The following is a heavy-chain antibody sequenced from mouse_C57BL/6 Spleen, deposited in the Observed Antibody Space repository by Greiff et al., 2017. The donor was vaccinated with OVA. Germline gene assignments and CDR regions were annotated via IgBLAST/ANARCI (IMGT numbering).Heavy chain of an antibody. Sequence: QVQLQQPGAELVMPGASVTLSCQASGYTFTSYWMHWVKQRPGQGLEWIGEIDPSDSYTNYNQKFMGKSTLAVDKSSSTAYMQFSSLTSEDSAVYYCARSGGLLPFAYWGQGTLVTVSA. D-gene: IGHD2-3*01. CDR2: IDPSDSYT. CDR3: ARSGGLLPFAY. CDR1: GYTFTSYW. J-gene: IGHJ3*01. V-gene: IGHV1-69*01.